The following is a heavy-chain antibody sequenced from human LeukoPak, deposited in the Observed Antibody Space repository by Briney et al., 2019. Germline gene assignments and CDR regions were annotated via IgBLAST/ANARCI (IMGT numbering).Heavy chain of an antibody. CDR1: GYTFTSYG. V-gene: IGHV1-18*01. CDR2: ISAYNDNT. D-gene: IGHD3-10*01. Sequence: ASVKVSCKASGYTFTSYGISWVRQAPGQGLEWMGWISAYNDNTNYAQKLQGRVTMTTDTSTSTAYMELRSLRSDDTAVYYCAREGEQWFGEFCFDYWGQGTLVTVSS. J-gene: IGHJ4*02. CDR3: AREGEQWFGEFCFDY.